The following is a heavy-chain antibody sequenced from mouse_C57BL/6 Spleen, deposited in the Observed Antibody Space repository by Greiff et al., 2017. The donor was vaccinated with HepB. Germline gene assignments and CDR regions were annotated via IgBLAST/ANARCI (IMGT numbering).Heavy chain of an antibody. CDR1: GFTFSDYY. D-gene: IGHD3-2*02. Sequence: DVHLVESEGGLVQPGSSMKLSCTASGFTFSDYYMAWVRQVPEKGLEWVANINYDGSSTYYLDSLKSRFIISRDNAKNILYLQMSSLKSEDTATYYCARDNSSGYYFDYWGQGTTLTVSS. V-gene: IGHV5-16*01. CDR3: ARDNSSGYYFDY. CDR2: INYDGSST. J-gene: IGHJ2*01.